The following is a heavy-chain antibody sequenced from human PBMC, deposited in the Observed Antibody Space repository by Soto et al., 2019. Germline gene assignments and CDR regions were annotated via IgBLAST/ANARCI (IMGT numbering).Heavy chain of an antibody. CDR2: VYHSGTT. D-gene: IGHD2-15*01. Sequence: QVQLQESGPGLVKPSETLSVTCAVSGGSISSSNWWSWVRQSPGKGLEWIGEVYHSGTTHYNPSRKSRVIISVDTSNNQFSLHLSPVTAADTAVYYCAKLDGGGYWGQGTLVTVSS. J-gene: IGHJ4*02. CDR1: GGSISSSNW. V-gene: IGHV4-4*02. CDR3: AKLDGGGY.